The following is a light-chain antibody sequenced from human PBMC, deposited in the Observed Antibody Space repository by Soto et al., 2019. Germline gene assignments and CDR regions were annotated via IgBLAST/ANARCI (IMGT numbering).Light chain of an antibody. J-gene: IGKJ3*01. V-gene: IGKV3-20*01. Sequence: EVVLTQSPATLSLSPGERATLSCRADQSVSANYLAWYQQKPGQAPRLLIYGASSRATGIPDRFSGSGSGTDFTLTISRLEPDVFAVFYCHQYGSSPFTFGPGTKVDIK. CDR1: QSVSANY. CDR3: HQYGSSPFT. CDR2: GAS.